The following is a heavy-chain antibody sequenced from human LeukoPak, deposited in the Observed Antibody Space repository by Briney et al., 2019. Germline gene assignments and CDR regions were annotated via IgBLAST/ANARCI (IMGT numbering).Heavy chain of an antibody. V-gene: IGHV1-46*01. CDR2: INPSGGST. CDR1: GYTFTSYN. J-gene: IGHJ4*02. D-gene: IGHD6-19*01. Sequence: GASVKVSCKTSGYTFTSYNIYWVRQASGQGLEWMGIINPSGGSTNYAQKFQGRVTMTRDTSTSTVYMELSSLRSEDTAIYYCARFAVHRRITVPGQFGLDYWGQGTLVTVSS. CDR3: ARFAVHRRITVPGQFGLDY.